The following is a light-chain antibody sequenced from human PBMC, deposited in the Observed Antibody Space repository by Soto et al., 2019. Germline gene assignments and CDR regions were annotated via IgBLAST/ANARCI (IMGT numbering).Light chain of an antibody. J-gene: IGLJ1*01. V-gene: IGLV2-18*02. CDR2: DVS. CDR3: SSYTTSSTYV. CDR1: SSDVDNYNR. Sequence: QSALTQPPSVSGSPGQSVAISCTGTSSDVDNYNRVSWYQQPPGSAPKLILYDVSNRPSGVPDRFSGSKSGNTASLTISGLQADDEADYYRSSYTTSSTYVFGTGTKLTVL.